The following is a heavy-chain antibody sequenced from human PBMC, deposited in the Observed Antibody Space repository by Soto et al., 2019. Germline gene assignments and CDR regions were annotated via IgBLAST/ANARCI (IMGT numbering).Heavy chain of an antibody. CDR2: ISGSGGST. V-gene: IGHV3-23*01. CDR1: GFTFSSYA. D-gene: IGHD3-3*01. J-gene: IGHJ6*02. CDR3: AKALYDFWSGYPTYGMDV. Sequence: GGSLRLSCAASGFTFSSYAMSWVRQAPGKGLEWVSAISGSGGSTYYADSVEGRFTISRDNSKNTLYLQMNSLRAEDTAVYYCAKALYDFWSGYPTYGMDVWGQGTTVTVSS.